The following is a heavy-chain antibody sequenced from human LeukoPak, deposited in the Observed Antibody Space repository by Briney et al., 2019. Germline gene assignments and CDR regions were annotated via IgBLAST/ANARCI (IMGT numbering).Heavy chain of an antibody. CDR2: VYPGDSDT. J-gene: IGHJ5*02. CDR1: GYSFTSYW. V-gene: IGHV5-51*01. CDR3: ARPHYYGSGGSSWFDP. Sequence: GESLKISCKGSGYSFTSYWIGWVRQMPGKGLEWMGIVYPGDSDTRYSPSFQGQVTISADKSISTAYLQWSSLKASDTAMYYCARPHYYGSGGSSWFDPWGQGTLVTVSS. D-gene: IGHD3-10*01.